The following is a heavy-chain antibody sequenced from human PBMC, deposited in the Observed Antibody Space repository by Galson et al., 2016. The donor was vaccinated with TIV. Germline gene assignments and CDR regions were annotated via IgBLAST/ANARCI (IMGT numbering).Heavy chain of an antibody. CDR3: ATVAWFPGLSLDN. J-gene: IGHJ4*02. CDR2: FDPEVQKT. D-gene: IGHD3-22*01. V-gene: IGHV1-24*01. Sequence: SVKVSCKVSGDSLTDLVIHWVRQAPGKGLEWVGGFDPEVQKTIYAQNFQGRVTLTADTSNDTAYMELGSLRFEDTAVYFCATVAWFPGLSLDNWGQGTLVTVSS. CDR1: GDSLTDLV.